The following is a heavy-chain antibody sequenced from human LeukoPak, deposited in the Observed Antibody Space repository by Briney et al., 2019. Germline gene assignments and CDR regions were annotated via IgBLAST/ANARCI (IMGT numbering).Heavy chain of an antibody. CDR1: GGSFSGYY. Sequence: SETLSLTCAVYGGSFSGYYWSWIRQPPGKGLEWIGEINHSGSTNYNPSLKSRVTISVDTSKNQFSLKLSSVTAADTAVYYCARLEYYDFWSGYFNHYAFDIWGQGTMVTVSS. V-gene: IGHV4-34*01. CDR3: ARLEYYDFWSGYFNHYAFDI. D-gene: IGHD3-3*01. CDR2: INHSGST. J-gene: IGHJ3*02.